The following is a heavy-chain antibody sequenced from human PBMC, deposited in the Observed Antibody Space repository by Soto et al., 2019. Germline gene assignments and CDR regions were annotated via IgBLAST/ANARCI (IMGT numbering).Heavy chain of an antibody. D-gene: IGHD3-22*01. Sequence: SETLSLTCTASGASINSYSWSWIRLPPGQGLEWIGDIYYSGNTNYSPSLKSRVIISVDTPKKQVSLKLSSVTAADTAVYYCARHSEYYDRSGYYDYWSQGTLVTVSS. J-gene: IGHJ4*02. CDR1: GASINSYS. CDR3: ARHSEYYDRSGYYDY. V-gene: IGHV4-59*08. CDR2: IYYSGNT.